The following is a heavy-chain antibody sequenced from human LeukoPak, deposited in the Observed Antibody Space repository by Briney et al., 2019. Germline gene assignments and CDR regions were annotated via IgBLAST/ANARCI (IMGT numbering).Heavy chain of an antibody. V-gene: IGHV4-34*01. CDR2: INHSGST. CDR1: GGSFSGYY. Sequence: PSETLSLTCAVYGGSFSGYYWSWIRQPPGEGLEWIGEINHSGSTNYNPSLKSRVTISVDTSKNQFSLKLSSVTAADTAVYYCARGEANWGSYYFDYWGQGTLVTVSS. J-gene: IGHJ4*02. D-gene: IGHD7-27*01. CDR3: ARGEANWGSYYFDY.